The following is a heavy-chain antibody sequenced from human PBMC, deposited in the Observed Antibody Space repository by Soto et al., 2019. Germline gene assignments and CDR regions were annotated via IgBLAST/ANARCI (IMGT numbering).Heavy chain of an antibody. CDR3: QGHYYYYGLDV. J-gene: IGHJ6*02. V-gene: IGHV3-15*01. CDR1: GCPFINAW. CDR2: IKSKTDGGTT. Sequence: GGSRIRSCAASGCPFINAWMSWVRQAPGKGLEWVGRIKSKTDGGTTDYAAPAKGRFTISRDDSKNTLYLQMNSLKTEDTAVYYCQGHYYYYGLDVWGQGTTVTV.